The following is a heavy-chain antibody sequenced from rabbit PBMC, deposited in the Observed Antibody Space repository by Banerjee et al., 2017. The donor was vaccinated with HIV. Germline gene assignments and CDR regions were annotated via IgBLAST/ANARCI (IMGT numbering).Heavy chain of an antibody. D-gene: IGHD1-1*01. Sequence: QEQLVESGGGLVQPGGSLKLSCKGSGFDFSRYGVSWVRQAPGKGLERIGYIDPVFGITYYANWVNGRFSISRENTQNTLFLQLNSLTAADTAIYFCAREGSGAGYDFKLWGPGTLVTVS. CDR3: AREGSGAGYDFKL. V-gene: IGHV1S47*01. J-gene: IGHJ4*01. CDR1: GFDFSRYG. CDR2: IDPVFGIT.